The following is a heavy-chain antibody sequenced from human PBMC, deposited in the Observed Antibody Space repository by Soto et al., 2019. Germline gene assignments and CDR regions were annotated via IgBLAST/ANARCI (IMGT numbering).Heavy chain of an antibody. Sequence: QVQLVESGGGVVQPGGPLRLSCAASGFNFGRYAMHWVRQAPGKGLEWVADIWYDGVVKYYADSVKGRCTVSRENFKNHLILQMNNPRTHGKGGFYCAKELKPHAKGLLGPGTPVTLPS. CDR2: IWYDGVVK. CDR3: AKELKPHAKGL. V-gene: IGHV3-33*06. CDR1: GFNFGRYA. J-gene: IGHJ6*02.